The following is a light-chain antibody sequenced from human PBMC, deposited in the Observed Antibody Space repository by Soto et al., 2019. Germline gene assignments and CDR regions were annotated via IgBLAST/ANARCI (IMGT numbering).Light chain of an antibody. Sequence: EIVLTQSPGTLSLSPGERATLSCRASQSISNNYLAWYQQRPGHGPRLLIYGVCSRATGIADRFSCGGSGTDFTLTISRLEPEDFSMSYTQQSTAFRQGTRVEI. V-gene: IGKV3-20*01. CDR3: QQSTA. CDR2: GVC. CDR1: QSISNNY. J-gene: IGKJ1*01.